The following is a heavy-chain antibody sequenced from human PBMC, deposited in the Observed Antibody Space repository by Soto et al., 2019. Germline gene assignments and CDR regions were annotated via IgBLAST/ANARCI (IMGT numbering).Heavy chain of an antibody. V-gene: IGHV3-64D*06. D-gene: IGHD5-12*01. CDR3: VKSRGGNNFDFFD. J-gene: IGHJ4*02. CDR1: GFTFSSYA. Sequence: AGVSLRLSCSASGFTFSSYAMHWVRQAPGKRLEYVSGVRGNGDPPFYADSVKGRFTISRDNSKNTLYLQMSSLSADDTAVYYCVKSRGGNNFDFFDWGQGALVTVSS. CDR2: VRGNGDPP.